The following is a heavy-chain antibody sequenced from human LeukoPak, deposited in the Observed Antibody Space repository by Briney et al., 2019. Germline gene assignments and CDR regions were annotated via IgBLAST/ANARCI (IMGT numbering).Heavy chain of an antibody. CDR2: IKQDGSEK. V-gene: IGHV3-7*01. Sequence: GGSLRLSCAASGFIFSTYDMHWVRQAPGKGLEWVANIKQDGSEKYFVDSVKARFTISRDNAKNSLYLQMNSLRAEDTAVYYCARDEAVAGFDYWGQGTLVTVSS. J-gene: IGHJ4*02. D-gene: IGHD6-19*01. CDR3: ARDEAVAGFDY. CDR1: GFIFSTYD.